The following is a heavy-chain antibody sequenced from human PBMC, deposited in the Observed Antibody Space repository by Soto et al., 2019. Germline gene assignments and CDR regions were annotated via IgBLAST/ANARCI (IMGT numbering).Heavy chain of an antibody. CDR1: GGSISYYY. J-gene: IGHJ4*02. V-gene: IGHV4-59*01. CDR3: VRGGYVHAFDY. CDR2: IYYSGNT. D-gene: IGHD5-12*01. Sequence: SETLPLTCTVSGGSISYYYWGWIRQPPGKGLEWIGSIYYSGNTHYNPSLKSRVTISVDTSMNQFSLNLDSVTAVDSAVYYCVRGGYVHAFDYWGQGALVTVSS.